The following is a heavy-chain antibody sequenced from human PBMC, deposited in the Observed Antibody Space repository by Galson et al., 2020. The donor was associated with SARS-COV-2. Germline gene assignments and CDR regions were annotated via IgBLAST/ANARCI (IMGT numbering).Heavy chain of an antibody. CDR3: ARGPTIFGVGPTSDLDY. D-gene: IGHD3-3*01. V-gene: IGHV4-34*01. CDR2: INHSGST. J-gene: IGHJ4*02. CDR1: GGSFSGYY. Sequence: SETLSLTCAVYGGSFSGYYWSWIRQPPGKGLEWIGEINHSGSTNYNPSLKSRVTISVDTSKNQFSLKLSSVTAADTAVYYCARGPTIFGVGPTSDLDYWGQGTLVTVSS.